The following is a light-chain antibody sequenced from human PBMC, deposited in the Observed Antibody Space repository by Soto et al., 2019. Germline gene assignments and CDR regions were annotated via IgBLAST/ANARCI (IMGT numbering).Light chain of an antibody. Sequence: EIVLTQSPGTLSLSPGERATLSCGASQTVTSNYLAWYQQKPGQAPRLLIFGASIRVTGIPDRFIGSGSGTDFTLTISRLEPEDFAVYYCQQYGSSPLMYTFGQGTKLEIK. CDR2: GAS. CDR1: QTVTSNY. CDR3: QQYGSSPLMYT. V-gene: IGKV3-20*01. J-gene: IGKJ2*01.